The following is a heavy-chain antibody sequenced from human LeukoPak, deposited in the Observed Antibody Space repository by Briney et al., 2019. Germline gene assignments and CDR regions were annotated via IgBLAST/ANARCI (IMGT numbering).Heavy chain of an antibody. CDR1: GFTFSNFA. Sequence: GGSLRLSCAASGFTFSNFAMAWVRQVPEKGLERVSFIRGGGAGAHYADSVRGRFTISRDNSKNTLYLEMNSLRADDTAVYYCAKASYSYGNDAFDIWGQGPKVTVSS. J-gene: IGHJ3*02. D-gene: IGHD3-16*02. CDR2: IRGGGAGA. V-gene: IGHV3-23*01. CDR3: AKASYSYGNDAFDI.